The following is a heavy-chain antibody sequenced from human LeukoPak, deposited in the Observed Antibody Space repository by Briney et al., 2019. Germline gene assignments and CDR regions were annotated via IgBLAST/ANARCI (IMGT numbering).Heavy chain of an antibody. Sequence: GGSLRLSCAPSSFTLSSFGMQWVRDSPGKGRVGVTVISYDGSNKYYADSVQGRFTISRDNSKNTLYLQMNSLRAEDTAVYYCAKGYSGYDWSLVDYWGQGTLVTVSS. D-gene: IGHD5-12*01. CDR3: AKGYSGYDWSLVDY. J-gene: IGHJ4*02. CDR2: ISYDGSNK. V-gene: IGHV3-30*18. CDR1: SFTLSSFG.